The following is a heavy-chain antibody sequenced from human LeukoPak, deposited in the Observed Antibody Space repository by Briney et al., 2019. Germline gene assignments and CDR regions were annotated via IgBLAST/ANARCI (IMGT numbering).Heavy chain of an antibody. CDR2: IYYFGSP. CDR1: GGSISPYY. V-gene: IGHV4-59*01. Sequence: SETLSLTCNVSGGSISPYYWTWIRQPPGKGLEWIGFIYYFGSPNYNPSLKSRVTISVDTSKNQFSLKLSSVTAADTAVYYCTRVGGDDFWSGYYTPYFDYWGQGTLVTVSS. D-gene: IGHD3-3*01. CDR3: TRVGGDDFWSGYYTPYFDY. J-gene: IGHJ4*02.